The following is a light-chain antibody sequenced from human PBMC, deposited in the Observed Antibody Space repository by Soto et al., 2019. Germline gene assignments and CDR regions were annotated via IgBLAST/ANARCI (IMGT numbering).Light chain of an antibody. J-gene: IGKJ5*01. V-gene: IGKV3-15*01. CDR2: DVS. Sequence: EIVLTQSPGTLSLSPGERATLSRRASQSVTTNFAWYQQKSGQSPRLLIYDVSIRATGVPARFSGTGSETDFTLTISGLQSEDSAVYSCQQYNNWPFSFGQGTRLEIK. CDR3: QQYNNWPFS. CDR1: QSVTTN.